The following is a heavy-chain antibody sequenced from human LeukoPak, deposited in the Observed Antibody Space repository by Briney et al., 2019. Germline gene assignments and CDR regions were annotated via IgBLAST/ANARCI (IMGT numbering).Heavy chain of an antibody. CDR1: GFTFSDCA. CDR2: IESKAKNYAT. CDR3: TRDGGGYSHLDY. D-gene: IGHD1-26*01. Sequence: PGGSLRLSCAASGFTFSDCAVHWVRQASGKGLEWVGLIESKAKNYATAYAASVKGTFTISRDESKNMAYLQMNSLKTDDTAVYYCTRDGGGYSHLDYWGQGTLVTVSS. J-gene: IGHJ4*02. V-gene: IGHV3-73*01.